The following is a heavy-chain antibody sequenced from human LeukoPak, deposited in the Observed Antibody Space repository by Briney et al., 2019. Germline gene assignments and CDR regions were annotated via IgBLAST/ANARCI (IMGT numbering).Heavy chain of an antibody. Sequence: KSGGSLRLSCAASGFTFSSYCMNWVRQAPGKGLEWVSSISSSSSYIYYADSVKGRFTISRDNAKNSLYLQMNSLRAEDTAVYYCARVVVVPAALNSYYFDYWGQGTLVTVSS. D-gene: IGHD2-2*01. V-gene: IGHV3-21*01. CDR1: GFTFSSYC. CDR2: ISSSSSYI. J-gene: IGHJ4*02. CDR3: ARVVVVPAALNSYYFDY.